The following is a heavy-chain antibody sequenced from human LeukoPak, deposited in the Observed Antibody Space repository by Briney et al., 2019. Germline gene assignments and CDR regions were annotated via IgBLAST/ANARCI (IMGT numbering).Heavy chain of an antibody. D-gene: IGHD1-26*01. Sequence: GGSLRLFCAASGFTFSSYWMHWVRQAPGKGLVWVSRICSDGSSYTADSVKGRFTISRDNAKDTLYLQMNSLRVEDTAVYYCARGGGIYGLWDYWGQGTLVTVSS. J-gene: IGHJ4*02. V-gene: IGHV3-74*03. CDR2: ICSDGSSY. CDR3: ARGGGIYGLWDY. CDR1: GFTFSSYW.